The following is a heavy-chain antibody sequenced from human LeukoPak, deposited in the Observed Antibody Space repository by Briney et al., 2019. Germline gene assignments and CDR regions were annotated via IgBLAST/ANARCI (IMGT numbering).Heavy chain of an antibody. CDR3: AKSSYSTSSRWFDP. V-gene: IGHV3-23*01. CDR2: ISAGGGST. CDR1: GFTFSSYS. J-gene: IGHJ5*02. D-gene: IGHD6-6*01. Sequence: PGGSLRLSCAASGFTFSSYSMNWVRQAPGKGLEWVSAISAGGGSTYYADSVKGRFTISRDNSKNTLYLQMSSLRAEDTAVYYCAKSSYSTSSRWFDPWGQGTLVTVSS.